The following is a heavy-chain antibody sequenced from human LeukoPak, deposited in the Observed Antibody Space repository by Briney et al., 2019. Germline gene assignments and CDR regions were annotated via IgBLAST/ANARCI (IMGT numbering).Heavy chain of an antibody. CDR1: GFTFSSYS. Sequence: PGGSLRLSCAASGFTFSSYSMNWVRQAPGKGLEWVSSISSSSSYIYHADSVKGRFTISRDNAKNSLYLQMNSLRAEDTAVYYCARACSGGSCYYFDYWGQGTLVTVSS. CDR3: ARACSGGSCYYFDY. CDR2: ISSSSSYI. J-gene: IGHJ4*02. V-gene: IGHV3-21*01. D-gene: IGHD2-15*01.